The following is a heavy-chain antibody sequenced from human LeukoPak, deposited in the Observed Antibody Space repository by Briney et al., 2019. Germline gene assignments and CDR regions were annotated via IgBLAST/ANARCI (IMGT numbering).Heavy chain of an antibody. J-gene: IGHJ4*02. CDR1: GFTFGDYA. V-gene: IGHV3-9*01. Sequence: PGGSLRLSCAASGFTFGDYAMHWVRQAPGKGLEWVSGISWNSGSIGYADSVKGRFTISRDNAKNSLYLQMNSLRAEDTALYYCAKGDSSSWQTHFDYWGQGTLVTVSS. CDR2: ISWNSGSI. CDR3: AKGDSSSWQTHFDY. D-gene: IGHD6-13*01.